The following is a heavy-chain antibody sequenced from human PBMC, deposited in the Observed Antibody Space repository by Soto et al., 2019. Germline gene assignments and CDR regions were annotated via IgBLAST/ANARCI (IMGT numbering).Heavy chain of an antibody. CDR1: GFSFSTYN. J-gene: IGHJ5*01. CDR3: ARDRCYDGTCYSASDS. V-gene: IGHV3-48*02. CDR2: ISTTSFTI. D-gene: IGHD2-15*01. Sequence: GGALRLSCAASGFSFSTYNMDWVRQAPGKGPEWIAYISTTSFTIYYADSVKGRFTISRDNDRNSLYLEMNSLRDEDTAVYYCARDRCYDGTCYSASDSWGERTLFTVCS.